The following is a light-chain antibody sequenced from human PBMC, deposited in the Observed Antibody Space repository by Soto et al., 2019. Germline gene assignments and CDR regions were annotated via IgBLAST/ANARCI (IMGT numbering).Light chain of an antibody. CDR3: LQDYNYPRT. Sequence: DIQMTQSPSTLSASVGDRVTITCRASQTISNWLAWYQQKPGKAPELLIYDASSLESGVPSRFSGSGSVTEFTLTISSLQPEDFATYYCLQDYNYPRTFGQGTKVDIK. J-gene: IGKJ1*01. CDR2: DAS. V-gene: IGKV1-5*01. CDR1: QTISNW.